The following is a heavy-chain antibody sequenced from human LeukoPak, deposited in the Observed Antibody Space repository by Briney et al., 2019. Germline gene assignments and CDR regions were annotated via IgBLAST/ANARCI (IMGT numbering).Heavy chain of an antibody. Sequence: GGSLRLSCAASGFTFSSYNMNWVRQAPGKGLEWVSSISSSSSYIYYADSVKGRFTISRDNAKNSLYLQMNSLRAEDTAVYYCARDPVGYSGSSYYFDYWGQGTLVTVSS. D-gene: IGHD5-12*01. V-gene: IGHV3-21*01. CDR2: ISSSSSYI. J-gene: IGHJ4*02. CDR1: GFTFSSYN. CDR3: ARDPVGYSGSSYYFDY.